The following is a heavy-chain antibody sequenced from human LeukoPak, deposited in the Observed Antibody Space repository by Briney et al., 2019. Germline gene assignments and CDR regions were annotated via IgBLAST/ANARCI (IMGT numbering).Heavy chain of an antibody. CDR2: IYYSGST. J-gene: IGHJ5*02. V-gene: IGHV4-59*08. CDR1: GGSISSYY. CDR3: ARHYGSGSYYVGWFDP. Sequence: PSETLSLTCTVSGGSISSYYWSWIRQPPGKGLEWIGYIYYSGSTNYNPSLKSRVTISVDTSKNQFSLKLSSVTAADTAVYYCARHYGSGSYYVGWFDPWGQGTLVTVSS. D-gene: IGHD3-10*01.